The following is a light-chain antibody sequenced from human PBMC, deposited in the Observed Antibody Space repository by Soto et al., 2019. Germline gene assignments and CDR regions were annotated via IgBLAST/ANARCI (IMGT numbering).Light chain of an antibody. CDR2: GAS. Sequence: ETVLTQSPGTLSLSPGETATLSCRASQSVISDYLAWYQQKPDQAPRLVIYGASGRAAGIPDRFNGSGSGTDFTLTISRLEPEDFAMYYCQQYGSSVFTFGRGTKVDIK. CDR1: QSVISDY. V-gene: IGKV3-20*01. J-gene: IGKJ2*01. CDR3: QQYGSSVFT.